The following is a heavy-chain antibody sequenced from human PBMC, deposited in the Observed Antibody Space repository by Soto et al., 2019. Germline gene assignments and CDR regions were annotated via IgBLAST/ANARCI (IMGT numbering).Heavy chain of an antibody. D-gene: IGHD3-22*01. V-gene: IGHV3-48*02. CDR1: GFKISSSS. CDR2: ISDSGSNT. J-gene: IGHJ6*02. CDR3: ARYYYDSSGYDGMDV. Sequence: EVQLVESGGGLVQPGGSLRLSCAAFGFKISSSSMNWVRQAPGRGLEWVAYISDSGSNTLYADPVKGRFTVSRDTDKNSLYLQMSGLSDEDRAVYYCARYYYDSSGYDGMDVWGQGTTVTVSS.